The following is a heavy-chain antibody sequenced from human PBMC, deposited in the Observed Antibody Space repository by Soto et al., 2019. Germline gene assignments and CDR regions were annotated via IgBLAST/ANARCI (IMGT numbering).Heavy chain of an antibody. Sequence: GASVKVSCKASGYTFSSFGVTWVRQAPGQGLEWMGWSNTHNDDKKFAQKFQGRVTLTTDTSTTTAYMELMSLRSDDTAVYYCAREYCDSGGCFGPDYWGQGALVTVSS. CDR2: SNTHNDDK. CDR3: AREYCDSGGCFGPDY. J-gene: IGHJ4*02. D-gene: IGHD2-21*01. CDR1: GYTFSSFG. V-gene: IGHV1-18*04.